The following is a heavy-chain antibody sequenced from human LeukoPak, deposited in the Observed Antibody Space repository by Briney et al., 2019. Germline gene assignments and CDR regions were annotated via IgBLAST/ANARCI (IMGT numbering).Heavy chain of an antibody. V-gene: IGHV3-74*01. D-gene: IGHD6-13*01. Sequence: GGSLRLSCAASGFTFSSYWMHWVRQAPGKGLVWVSRINSDGSSTRYADSVKGRFTISRDNAKNTLYLQMYSLRAEDTAVYYCARVYSSSWYVGYYYGMDVWGQGTTVTVSS. CDR3: ARVYSSSWYVGYYYGMDV. CDR1: GFTFSSYW. J-gene: IGHJ6*02. CDR2: INSDGSST.